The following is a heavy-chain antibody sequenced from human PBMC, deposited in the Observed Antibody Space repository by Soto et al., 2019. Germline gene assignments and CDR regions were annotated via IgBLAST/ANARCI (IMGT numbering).Heavy chain of an antibody. V-gene: IGHV2-5*02. J-gene: IGHJ5*01. Sequence: QITLKESGPTLVKPTQTLTLTCTFSGFSLSTHGVGVGWVRQPAGKALEWLALIYWDDDKRYSASLNSRLTITKDTSKNQVVLTMTNMDPVVTATYYCAHAMLYCTGGSCSTWFDSWGQGTLVTVSS. CDR2: IYWDDDK. CDR3: AHAMLYCTGGSCSTWFDS. CDR1: GFSLSTHGVG. D-gene: IGHD2-15*01.